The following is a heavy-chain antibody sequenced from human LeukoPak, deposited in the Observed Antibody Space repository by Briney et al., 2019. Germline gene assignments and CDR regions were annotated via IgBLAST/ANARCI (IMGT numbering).Heavy chain of an antibody. J-gene: IGHJ4*02. CDR1: GGSISSSSYY. CDR3: ARGNRGLLWFGSL. CDR2: INHSGST. Sequence: SETLSLTCTVSGGSISSSSYYWGWIRQPPGKGLEWIGEINHSGSTNYNPSLKSRVTISVDTSKNQFSLKLSSVTAADTAVYYCARGNRGLLWFGSLWGQGTLVTVSS. D-gene: IGHD3-10*01. V-gene: IGHV4-39*07.